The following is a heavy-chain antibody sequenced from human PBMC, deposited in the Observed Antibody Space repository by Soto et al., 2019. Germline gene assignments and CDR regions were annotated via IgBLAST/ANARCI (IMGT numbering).Heavy chain of an antibody. Sequence: PSETLSLTCTVSGGSISSGGYYWSWIRQHPGKGLEWIGYIYYSGSTYYNPSLKSRVTISVDTSKNQFSLKLSSVTAADTAVYYCARSNTYYYDSSGYYYSHYFDFWGQGTLVTVSS. V-gene: IGHV4-31*03. J-gene: IGHJ4*02. CDR1: GGSISSGGYY. CDR2: IYYSGST. D-gene: IGHD3-22*01. CDR3: ARSNTYYYDSSGYYYSHYFDF.